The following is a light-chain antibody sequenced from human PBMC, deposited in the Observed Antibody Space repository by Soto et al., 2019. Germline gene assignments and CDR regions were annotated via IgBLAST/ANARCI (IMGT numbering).Light chain of an antibody. V-gene: IGKV3-15*01. CDR1: KSISSN. J-gene: IGKJ4*01. CDR2: GAS. CDR3: QQYNDWLT. Sequence: EIVMTQSPATLSVSPGERATLSCRAGKSISSNLAWYQLKPGQAPRLLIYGASTRATGIPARFSGSGSGTEFTLTITSLQSEDFAVYFCQQYNDWLTFGGGTKVDIK.